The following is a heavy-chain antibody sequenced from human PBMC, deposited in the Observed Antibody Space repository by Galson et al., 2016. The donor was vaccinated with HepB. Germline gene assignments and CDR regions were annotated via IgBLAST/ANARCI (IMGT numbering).Heavy chain of an antibody. J-gene: IGHJ4*02. V-gene: IGHV1-2*06. CDR3: AKEVGYRNTWYPFDY. CDR2: INPRSGVT. CDR1: GYIFTDYY. D-gene: IGHD6-13*01. Sequence: SVKVSCKASGYIFTDYYMHWVRQAPGQGLEWMGRINPRSGVTSYAQEFGGRVTMTRDTSITTFYMDLSGLRSDDTAVYYCAKEVGYRNTWYPFDYWGQGSLVTVSS.